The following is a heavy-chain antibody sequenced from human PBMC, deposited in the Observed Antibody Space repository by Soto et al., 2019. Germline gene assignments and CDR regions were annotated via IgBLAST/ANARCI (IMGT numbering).Heavy chain of an antibody. D-gene: IGHD4-17*01. CDR1: GGSISSGGYY. Sequence: QVQLQESGPGLVKPSQTLSLTCTVSGGSISSGGYYWRWIRQHPGKGLEWIGYIYYSGSTYYNPSLKSRVTVSVDTSKNHFSLKLGSVTAADTAVYYCAREGTTVVTPDACDIWGQGTMGTVAS. V-gene: IGHV4-31*03. J-gene: IGHJ3*02. CDR2: IYYSGST. CDR3: AREGTTVVTPDACDI.